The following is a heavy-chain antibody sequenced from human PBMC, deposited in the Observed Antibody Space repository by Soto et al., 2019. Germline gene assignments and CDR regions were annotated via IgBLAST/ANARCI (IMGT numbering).Heavy chain of an antibody. Sequence: PGESLKISCKGSGYSFTSYWISWVRQMPGKGLEWMGRIDPSDSYTNYSPSFQGHVTISADKSISTAYLQWSSLKASDTAMYYCATHYPDSSSWYREGMDVWGQGTTVTVSS. CDR2: IDPSDSYT. CDR1: GYSFTSYW. J-gene: IGHJ6*02. D-gene: IGHD6-13*01. CDR3: ATHYPDSSSWYREGMDV. V-gene: IGHV5-10-1*01.